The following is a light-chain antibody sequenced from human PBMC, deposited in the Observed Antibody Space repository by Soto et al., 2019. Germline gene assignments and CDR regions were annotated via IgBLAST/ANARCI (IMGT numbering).Light chain of an antibody. CDR3: QQYGSSPTYT. V-gene: IGKV3-20*01. J-gene: IGKJ2*01. CDR2: GAS. CDR1: QSVSSNY. Sequence: EIVLTQSPGTLSVSPGEGATISCRASQSVSSNYLDWYQQQPGQAPRLLIFGASNRSSDIPDRFSGCGCGTDFTQTTRRLEPEDFAVYYCQQYGSSPTYTFGQGTKLEIK.